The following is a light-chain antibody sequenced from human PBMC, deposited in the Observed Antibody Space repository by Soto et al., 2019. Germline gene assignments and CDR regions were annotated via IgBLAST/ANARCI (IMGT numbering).Light chain of an antibody. CDR3: QQANSFPWT. Sequence: DTQMTQSPSSVSASVGDRVTITCRASQGISRWLAWYQQKPGKAPKLLIYVASRLEGGVPSRFRGSGSGTDFTLTISSLQPEDFANYYCQQANSFPWTFGQGTKVEIK. CDR2: VAS. CDR1: QGISRW. V-gene: IGKV1-12*01. J-gene: IGKJ1*01.